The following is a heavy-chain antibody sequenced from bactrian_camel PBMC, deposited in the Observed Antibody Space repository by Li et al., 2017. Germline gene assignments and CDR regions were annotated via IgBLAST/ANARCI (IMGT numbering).Heavy chain of an antibody. J-gene: IGHJ4*01. Sequence: VQLVESGGGSVQAGGSLILSCEASGYTYSSTCMGWFRQAPGKEREGVAAISTDSGSTWYGDSVKGRFTLSRDTAKNTVYLHLNSLKPEDTAVYYCAAAKAGTWWLRLSPKGYDYWGQGTQVTVS. CDR2: ISTDSGST. CDR1: GYTYSSTC. D-gene: IGHD2*01. V-gene: IGHV3S40*01. CDR3: AAAKAGTWWLRLSPKGYDY.